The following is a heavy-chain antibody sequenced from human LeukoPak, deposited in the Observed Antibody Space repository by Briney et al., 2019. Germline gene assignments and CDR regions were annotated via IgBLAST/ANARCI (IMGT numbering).Heavy chain of an antibody. CDR1: GFTFSSYS. CDR3: ARDTDYYGSGRRGYFDH. J-gene: IGHJ1*01. V-gene: IGHV3-66*01. D-gene: IGHD3-10*01. CDR2: IYSGGST. Sequence: GGSLRLSCAASGFTFSSYSMNWVRQAPGKGLEWVSLIYSGGSTYSADSVKGRSTISRDNSKNTLHLQMNSLRAEDTAVYYCARDTDYYGSGRRGYFDHWGQGTLVTVSS.